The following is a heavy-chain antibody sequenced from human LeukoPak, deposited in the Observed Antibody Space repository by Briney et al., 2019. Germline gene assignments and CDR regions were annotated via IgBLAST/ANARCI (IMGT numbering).Heavy chain of an antibody. Sequence: SETLSLTCAVYGGSFSGYYWSWIRQPPGKGLEWIGEINHSGSTNYNPSLKSRVTISVDTSKNQFSLKLRSVTAADTAVYYCARVASGSIYYFDYWGQGTLVTVSS. V-gene: IGHV4-34*01. CDR1: GGSFSGYY. CDR2: INHSGST. J-gene: IGHJ4*02. CDR3: ARVASGSIYYFDY. D-gene: IGHD3-10*01.